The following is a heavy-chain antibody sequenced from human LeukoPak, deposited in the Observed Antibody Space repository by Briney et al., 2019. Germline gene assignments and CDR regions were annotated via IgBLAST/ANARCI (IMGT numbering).Heavy chain of an antibody. CDR3: ARGPYENDYVWGSYRSLVYFDY. D-gene: IGHD3-16*02. Sequence: GGSLRLSCAASGFTFSSYRMHWVRQAPGKGLVWVSRINSDGSSTSYADSVKGRFTISRDNAKNTLYLQMNSLRAEDTAVYYCARGPYENDYVWGSYRSLVYFDYWGQGTLVTVSS. V-gene: IGHV3-74*01. CDR2: INSDGSST. CDR1: GFTFSSYR. J-gene: IGHJ4*02.